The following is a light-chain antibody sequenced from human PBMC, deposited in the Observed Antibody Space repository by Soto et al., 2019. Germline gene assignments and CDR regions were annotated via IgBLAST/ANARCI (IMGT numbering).Light chain of an antibody. Sequence: SYELTQPPSVSVAPGKTARITCGGNNIGSKGVHWFQQKPGQAPVVVIYYDSDRPSGIPERFSGSNSGNTATLTISRVEAGDEADYYCQVWDNSSDHVVFGEGTKVTVL. CDR1: NIGSKG. CDR2: YDS. V-gene: IGLV3-21*04. CDR3: QVWDNSSDHVV. J-gene: IGLJ2*01.